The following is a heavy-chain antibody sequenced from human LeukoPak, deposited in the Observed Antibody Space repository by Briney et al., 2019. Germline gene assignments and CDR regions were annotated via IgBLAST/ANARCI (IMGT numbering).Heavy chain of an antibody. Sequence: GGSLRLSCAASGFTFSSYAMHWVRQAPGKGLEWVAVISYDGSNKYCADSVKGRFTISRDNSKNTLYLQMNSLRAEDTAVYYCARAGTYYDILTGYSPEYYFDYWGQGTLVTVSS. CDR2: ISYDGSNK. V-gene: IGHV3-30*04. D-gene: IGHD3-9*01. CDR3: ARAGTYYDILTGYSPEYYFDY. CDR1: GFTFSSYA. J-gene: IGHJ4*02.